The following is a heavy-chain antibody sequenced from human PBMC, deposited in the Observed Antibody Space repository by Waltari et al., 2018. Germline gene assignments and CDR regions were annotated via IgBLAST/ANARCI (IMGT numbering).Heavy chain of an antibody. J-gene: IGHJ4*02. Sequence: QVHLARSGAEVRTPGSSVKVSCKASGDTFSLYAMAWVRQAPGQGLECMGGISPILGATNYAQKFQGRVTITADESTSTAYMELSSLRSEDTALYCCARGDATPPYYYFHSLGQGTLVTVSS. CDR1: GDTFSLYA. CDR3: ARGDATPPYYYFHS. CDR2: ISPILGAT. V-gene: IGHV1-69*11. D-gene: IGHD2-15*01.